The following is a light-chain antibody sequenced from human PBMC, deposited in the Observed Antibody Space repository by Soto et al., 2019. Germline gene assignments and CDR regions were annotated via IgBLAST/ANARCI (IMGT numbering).Light chain of an antibody. CDR2: DAS. CDR3: QQFHSDPNT. V-gene: IGKV1-13*02. Sequence: AVQLTQSPSSLSAFVGDGVTITCRASQGINTALAWYQQKPGKAPNLLIYDASSLDSGVQSRFSGSESGTEFTLTSSSLQPEDFATYYCQQFHSDPNTLGQGTKLEIK. J-gene: IGKJ2*01. CDR1: QGINTA.